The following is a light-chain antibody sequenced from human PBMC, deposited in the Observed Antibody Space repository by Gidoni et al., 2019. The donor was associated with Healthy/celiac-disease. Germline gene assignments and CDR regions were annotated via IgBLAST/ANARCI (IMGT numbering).Light chain of an antibody. Sequence: EIVLTQSPATLSLSPGERANLSGRASQSVSSYLAWYQQKPGPAPRLLIYDASNRATGIPARFSGSGSGTDFTLTISSLEPEDFAVYYCQQRSNWPQITFXQXTRLEIK. J-gene: IGKJ5*01. CDR1: QSVSSY. V-gene: IGKV3-11*01. CDR3: QQRSNWPQIT. CDR2: DAS.